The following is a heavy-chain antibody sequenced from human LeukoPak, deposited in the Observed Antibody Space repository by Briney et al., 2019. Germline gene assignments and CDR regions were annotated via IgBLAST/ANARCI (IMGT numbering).Heavy chain of an antibody. CDR2: ISGSGGST. V-gene: IGHV3-23*01. CDR1: GFTFSSYS. Sequence: GGSLRLSCAASGFTFSSYSMSWVRQAPGKGLEWVSAISGSGGSTYYADSVKGRFTISRDNSKNTPYLQMNSLRAEDTAVYYCAKGLGSGLRARAPHYWGQGTLVTVSS. CDR3: AKGLGSGLRARAPHY. J-gene: IGHJ4*02. D-gene: IGHD3-10*01.